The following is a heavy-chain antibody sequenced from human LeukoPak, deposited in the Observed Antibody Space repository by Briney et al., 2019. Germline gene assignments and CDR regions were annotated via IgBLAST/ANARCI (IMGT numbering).Heavy chain of an antibody. V-gene: IGHV3-23*01. J-gene: IGHJ5*02. CDR3: AKMYYDFWSGYYPQGNWFDP. CDR1: GFTFSSYA. Sequence: PGGSLRLSCAASGFTFSSYAMSWVRQAPGKGLEWASAISGSGDSTYYADSPKGRFTISRDNSKNTLYLQMNSLRAEDTAVYYCAKMYYDFWSGYYPQGNWFDPWGQGTLVTVSS. D-gene: IGHD3-3*01. CDR2: ISGSGDST.